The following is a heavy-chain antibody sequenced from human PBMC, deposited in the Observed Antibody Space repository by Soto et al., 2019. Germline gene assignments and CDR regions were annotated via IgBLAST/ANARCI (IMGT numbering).Heavy chain of an antibody. J-gene: IGHJ6*02. CDR1: GYTFTSYD. V-gene: IGHV1-8*01. CDR2: MNPNSANT. CDR3: AREAGRGRDV. Sequence: QVQLVQSGAEVKKPGASVKVSCKASGYTFTSYDINWVRQATGQGLEWMGWMNPNSANTGYAQKCQGRVTMPRNTSISTAYMELGSMRSEDTAGYYCAREAGRGRDVWGQGTTVTVSS.